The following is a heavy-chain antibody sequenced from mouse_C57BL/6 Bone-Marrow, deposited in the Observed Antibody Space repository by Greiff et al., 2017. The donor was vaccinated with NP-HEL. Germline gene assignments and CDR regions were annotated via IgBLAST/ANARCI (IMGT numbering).Heavy chain of an antibody. Sequence: DVKLVESGGGLVKPGGSLKLSCAASGFTFSSYAMSWVRQTPEKRLEWVATISDGGSYTYYPDNVKGRFTISRDNAKNNLYLQMSHQKSEDTAMYYCAITGDFDYWGQGTTLTVSS. V-gene: IGHV5-4*03. D-gene: IGHD4-1*01. CDR3: AITGDFDY. CDR2: ISDGGSYT. CDR1: GFTFSSYA. J-gene: IGHJ2*01.